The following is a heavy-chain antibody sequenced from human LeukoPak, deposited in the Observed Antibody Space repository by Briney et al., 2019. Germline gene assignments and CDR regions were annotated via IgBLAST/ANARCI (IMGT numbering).Heavy chain of an antibody. CDR2: IKSRADGGTT. CDR3: TTWGCGGDPRDCYRDH. V-gene: IGHV3-15*01. Sequence: GGSLRLSCAVSGFPFTNAWMSWVRQAPGKGLEWVGRIKSRADGGTTDYAAPVKGRFTISRDDSKTTLYLQMNSLKTEDTAVYYCTTWGCGGDPRDCYRDHWGQGSLVIVSS. D-gene: IGHD2-21*02. CDR1: GFPFTNAW. J-gene: IGHJ4*02.